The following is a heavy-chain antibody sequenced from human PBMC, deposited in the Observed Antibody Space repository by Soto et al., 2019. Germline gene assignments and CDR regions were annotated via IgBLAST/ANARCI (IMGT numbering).Heavy chain of an antibody. V-gene: IGHV5-51*01. J-gene: IGHJ3*02. CDR3: ARLDIVVVPAAMAANDAFDI. CDR2: IYPGDSDT. CDR1: GYSFTSYW. Sequence: GESLKISCKGSGYSFTSYWIGWVRQMPGKGLEWMGIIYPGDSDTRYSPSFQGQVTISADKSISTAYLQWSSLKASDTAMYYCARLDIVVVPAAMAANDAFDIWGQGTMVTVSS. D-gene: IGHD2-2*03.